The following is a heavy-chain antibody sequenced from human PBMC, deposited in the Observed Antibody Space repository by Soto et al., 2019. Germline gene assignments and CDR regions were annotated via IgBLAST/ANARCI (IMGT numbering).Heavy chain of an antibody. Sequence: QVQLVESGGGVVQPGRSLRLSCAASGFTFSSYGMHWVRQAPGKGLEWVAVISYDGSNKYYADSVKGRFTISRDNSKNTLYLQMNSLRAEDTAVYYCAKPRIAAAGYYFDYWGQGTLVTVSS. D-gene: IGHD6-13*01. CDR2: ISYDGSNK. V-gene: IGHV3-30*18. CDR3: AKPRIAAAGYYFDY. J-gene: IGHJ4*02. CDR1: GFTFSSYG.